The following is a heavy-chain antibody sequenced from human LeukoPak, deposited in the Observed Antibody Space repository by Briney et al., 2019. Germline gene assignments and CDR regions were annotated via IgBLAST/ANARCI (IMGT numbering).Heavy chain of an antibody. CDR3: ARAADYDILTGYPYYFDY. Sequence: SETLSLTCTVSGGSMSSYHWNWIRQPPGKRLEWIGDIYYSGSTNYNPSLKSRVTISVDTSKNQFSLKLSSVTAADTAVYYCARAADYDILTGYPYYFDYWGQGTRVTVSS. V-gene: IGHV4-59*01. CDR1: GGSMSSYH. J-gene: IGHJ4*02. CDR2: IYYSGST. D-gene: IGHD3-9*01.